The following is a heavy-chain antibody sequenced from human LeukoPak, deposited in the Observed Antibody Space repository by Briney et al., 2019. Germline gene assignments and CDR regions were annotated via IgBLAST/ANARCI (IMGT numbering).Heavy chain of an antibody. Sequence: PGGSLRLSCAASGFTFSSYDMHWVRQAPGKGLEWVAVISYDGSNKYYADSVKGRFTISRDNSKNTLYLQMNSLRAEDTAVYYCARDQVYHSSSWFPNLPANYYYGMDVWGQGTTVTVSS. J-gene: IGHJ6*02. CDR3: ARDQVYHSSSWFPNLPANYYYGMDV. CDR1: GFTFSSYD. D-gene: IGHD6-13*01. CDR2: ISYDGSNK. V-gene: IGHV3-30*19.